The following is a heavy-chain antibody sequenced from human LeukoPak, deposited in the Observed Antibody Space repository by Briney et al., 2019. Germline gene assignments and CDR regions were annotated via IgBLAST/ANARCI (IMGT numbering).Heavy chain of an antibody. V-gene: IGHV4-34*01. CDR2: INHSGGT. CDR3: ARRSSGRNIYYYYYGMDV. Sequence: PSETLSLTCAVYGGSFSGYYWSWIRQPPGKGLEWIGEINHSGGTNYNPSLKSRVTISVDTSKNQFSLKLSSVTAADTAVYYCARRSSGRNIYYYYYGMDVWGKGTTVTVSS. J-gene: IGHJ6*04. CDR1: GGSFSGYY. D-gene: IGHD3-10*01.